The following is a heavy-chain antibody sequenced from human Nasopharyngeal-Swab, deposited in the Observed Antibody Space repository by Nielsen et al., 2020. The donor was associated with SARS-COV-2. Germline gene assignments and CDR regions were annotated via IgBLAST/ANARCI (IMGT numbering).Heavy chain of an antibody. CDR3: ARGID. V-gene: IGHV3-66*01. CDR1: GFHVSSHY. Sequence: GESLKISCAASGFHVSSHYMSWVRQAPGKGLEWVSVIYSGGSTYYADSVKGRFTISRDNSKKTLYLQMNSLRAEDTDVYYCARGIDWGQGTLVTVSS. J-gene: IGHJ4*02. CDR2: IYSGGST.